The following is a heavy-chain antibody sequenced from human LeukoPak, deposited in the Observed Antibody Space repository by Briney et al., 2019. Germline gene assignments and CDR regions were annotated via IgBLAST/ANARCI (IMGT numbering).Heavy chain of an antibody. CDR2: ISGSGGST. J-gene: IGHJ3*02. Sequence: GGSLRLSCAASGFTFSSYAMSWVRQAPGKGLEWVSAISGSGGSTYYADSVKGRFTISRDNSKNTLCLQMNSLRAEDTAVYYCAKDDGSGYYSGAFDIWGQGTMVTVSS. CDR3: AKDDGSGYYSGAFDI. D-gene: IGHD3-22*01. CDR1: GFTFSSYA. V-gene: IGHV3-23*01.